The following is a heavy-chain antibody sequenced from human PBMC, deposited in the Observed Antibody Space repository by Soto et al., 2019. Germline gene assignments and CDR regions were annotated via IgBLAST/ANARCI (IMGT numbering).Heavy chain of an antibody. Sequence: EVQLVESGGGLVKPGGSLRLSCAASGFTFSSYSMNWVRQAPGKGLEWVSSISSSSSYIYYADSVKGRFTISRDNAKNSLYLQMNSLRAEDTAEYYCASYDIFYYYGMDVWGQGTTVTVSS. CDR2: ISSSSSYI. CDR3: ASYDIFYYYGMDV. V-gene: IGHV3-21*01. D-gene: IGHD3-9*01. J-gene: IGHJ6*02. CDR1: GFTFSSYS.